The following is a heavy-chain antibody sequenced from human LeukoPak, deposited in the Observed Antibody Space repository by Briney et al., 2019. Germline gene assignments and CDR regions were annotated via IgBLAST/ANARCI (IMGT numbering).Heavy chain of an antibody. CDR3: ARKVLNYFDY. CDR2: IRYTGSDK. CDR1: GFTFSSYG. V-gene: IGHV3-30*02. J-gene: IGHJ4*01. Sequence: GGSLRPSCAASGFTFSSYGMHWVRQAPGKGLEWVAFIRYTGSDKYYADSVKGRFTISRDNSKNTLYLQMNSLRAEDTAVYYCARKVLNYFDYCGHRTLVTVPS.